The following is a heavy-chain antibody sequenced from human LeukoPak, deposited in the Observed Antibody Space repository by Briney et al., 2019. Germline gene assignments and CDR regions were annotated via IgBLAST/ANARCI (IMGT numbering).Heavy chain of an antibody. V-gene: IGHV1-69*05. D-gene: IGHD6-19*01. J-gene: IGHJ4*02. CDR1: GGTFSSYA. CDR2: IIPIFGTA. Sequence: RASVKVSCKASGGTFSSYAISWVRQAPGQGLEWMGRIIPIFGTANYAQKFQGRVTITTDESTSTAYMELSSLRSEDTAVYYCARDRWLAHSDLDYWGQGTLVTVSS. CDR3: ARDRWLAHSDLDY.